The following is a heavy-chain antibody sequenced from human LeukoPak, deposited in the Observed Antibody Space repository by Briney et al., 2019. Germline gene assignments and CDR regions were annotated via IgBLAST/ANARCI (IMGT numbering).Heavy chain of an antibody. D-gene: IGHD3-10*01. Sequence: PGRSLRLSCAASGFTFDDYAMHWVRQAPGKGLEWVSGISWNSGSIGYADSVKGRFTISRDNAKNTLYLQMNSLRAEDTAVYYCAKALSRVRTEGIDYWGQGTLVTVSS. V-gene: IGHV3-9*01. CDR3: AKALSRVRTEGIDY. CDR1: GFTFDDYA. CDR2: ISWNSGSI. J-gene: IGHJ4*02.